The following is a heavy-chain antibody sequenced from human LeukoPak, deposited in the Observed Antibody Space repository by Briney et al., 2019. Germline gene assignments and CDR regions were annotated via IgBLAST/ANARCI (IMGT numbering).Heavy chain of an antibody. J-gene: IGHJ4*02. CDR1: GGSISSSRYY. CDR3: ARADYGDSKVFDY. D-gene: IGHD4-17*01. V-gene: IGHV4-39*01. CDR2: IYYSGST. Sequence: PSETLSLTCTVSGGSISSSRYYWGWIRQPPGKGLEWIGSIYYSGSTYYNPSLKSRVTISVDTSKNQFSLKLSSVTAADTAVYYCARADYGDSKVFDYWGQGTLVTVSS.